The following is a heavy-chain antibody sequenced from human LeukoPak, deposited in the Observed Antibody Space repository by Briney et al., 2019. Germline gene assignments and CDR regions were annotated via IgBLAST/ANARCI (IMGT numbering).Heavy chain of an antibody. Sequence: SETLSLTCTVSGGSISNFYWSWIRQPPGKGLEWIAYIYYRGGTNYNPSLKSRVTISVDKSENQFSLKLSSVTAADTAIYYCARSSQTISSYAFDIWGQGTILTVSS. CDR2: IYYRGGT. CDR3: ARSSQTISSYAFDI. D-gene: IGHD6-13*01. J-gene: IGHJ3*02. V-gene: IGHV4-59*08. CDR1: GGSISNFY.